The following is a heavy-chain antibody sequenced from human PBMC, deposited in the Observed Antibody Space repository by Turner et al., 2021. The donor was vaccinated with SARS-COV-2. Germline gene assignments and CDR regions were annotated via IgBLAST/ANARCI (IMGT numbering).Heavy chain of an antibody. D-gene: IGHD6-6*01. J-gene: IGHJ6*02. CDR2: ISGGGGST. CDR1: GLTFSTYA. V-gene: IGHV3-23*01. Sequence: DVQLLESGGGLVQPGGSLRLSCAASGLTFSTYAMSWVRQAAGKGLEWVSAISGGGGSTYYADSVKGRFTISRDNSKNTLYLQMNSLRAEDTAVYHCAKRSSSSSSYYYGMDVWGQGTTVTVSS. CDR3: AKRSSSSSSYYYGMDV.